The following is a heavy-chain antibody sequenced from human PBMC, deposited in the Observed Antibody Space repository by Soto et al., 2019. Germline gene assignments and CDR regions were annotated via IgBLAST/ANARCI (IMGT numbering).Heavy chain of an antibody. D-gene: IGHD6-19*01. CDR3: AKDMGYRSGWYVNPYMDV. CDR1: GFTLDDYA. J-gene: IGHJ6*03. V-gene: IGHV3-9*01. CDR2: ISWNSGSI. Sequence: EVQLVESGGGLVQPGRSLRLSCAASGFTLDDYAMHWVRQAPGKGLEWVSGISWNSGSIGYADSVKGRFTISRDNAKNSLYLQMNSLRAEDTALYYCAKDMGYRSGWYVNPYMDVWGKGTTVTVSS.